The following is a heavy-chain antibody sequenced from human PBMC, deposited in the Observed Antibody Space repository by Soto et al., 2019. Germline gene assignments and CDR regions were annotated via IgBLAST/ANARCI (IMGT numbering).Heavy chain of an antibody. D-gene: IGHD2-2*01. CDR1: GYTFTGYS. J-gene: IGHJ3*02. V-gene: IGHV1-2*04. CDR3: ARDLVYCRSTSCYPGDDACDI. CDR2: INPNSGGT. Sequence: ASVKVSCKASGYTFTGYSMHWVRQAPGQGLEWMGWINPNSGGTNYAQKFQGWVTMTRDTSISTAYMELSSLRSEDTAVYYCARDLVYCRSTSCYPGDDACDIWGQGTMVTVSS.